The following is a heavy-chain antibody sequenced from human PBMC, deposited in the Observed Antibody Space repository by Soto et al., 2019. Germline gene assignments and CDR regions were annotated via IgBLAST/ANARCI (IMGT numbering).Heavy chain of an antibody. J-gene: IGHJ4*02. CDR2: IIPIFGTA. D-gene: IGHD6-6*01. CDR1: GGTFSSYA. Sequence: QVQLVQSGAEVKKPGSSVKVSCKASGGTFSSYAISWVRQAPGQGLEWMGGIIPIFGTANYAQKFQGRVTITADKSTSTAYMELSSLRSEDTFVYYCESVIAAPPARFDYWGQGTLVTVSS. CDR3: ESVIAAPPARFDY. V-gene: IGHV1-69*06.